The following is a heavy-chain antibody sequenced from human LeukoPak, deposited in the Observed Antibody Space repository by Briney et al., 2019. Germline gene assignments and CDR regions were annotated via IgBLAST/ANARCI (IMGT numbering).Heavy chain of an antibody. J-gene: IGHJ3*02. CDR3: ARDVEAYYYDSSGYNSGAFDI. CDR2: INPSGGST. V-gene: IGHV1-46*01. D-gene: IGHD3-22*01. Sequence: ASVKVSCKASGYTFTGYYMHWVRQPPGQGLEWMGVINPSGGSTSYAQKLQRTVTMARDKSTRTVCIELSSLRSEDTAVYYCARDVEAYYYDSSGYNSGAFDIWGQGTMVTVSS. CDR1: GYTFTGYY.